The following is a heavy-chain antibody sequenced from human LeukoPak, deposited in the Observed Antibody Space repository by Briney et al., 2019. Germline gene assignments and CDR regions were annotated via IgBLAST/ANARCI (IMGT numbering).Heavy chain of an antibody. Sequence: ASVKVPCTASAYTFTSYGISWVRHAPGQGLEWMGRISAYNGNTNYAQKLQGRVTMTTDTSTSTAYMELRSLRSDDTAVYYCARDSWIAAKLNVAFDIWGQGTMVTVSS. CDR1: AYTFTSYG. D-gene: IGHD6-13*01. V-gene: IGHV1-18*01. J-gene: IGHJ3*02. CDR2: ISAYNGNT. CDR3: ARDSWIAAKLNVAFDI.